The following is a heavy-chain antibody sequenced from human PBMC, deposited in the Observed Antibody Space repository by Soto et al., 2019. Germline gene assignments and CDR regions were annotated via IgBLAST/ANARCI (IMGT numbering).Heavy chain of an antibody. V-gene: IGHV3-33*01. D-gene: IGHD3-22*01. J-gene: IGHJ4*02. CDR3: ARDGDTYYYDSSGYYKTSGHFDY. Sequence: GGSLRLSCAASGFTFSSYGMHWVRQAPGKGLEWVAVIWYDGSNKYYADSVKGRLSNSRDNSKNTLYLQMNSLRAEDTAVYYCARDGDTYYYDSSGYYKTSGHFDYWGQGTLVTVSS. CDR2: IWYDGSNK. CDR1: GFTFSSYG.